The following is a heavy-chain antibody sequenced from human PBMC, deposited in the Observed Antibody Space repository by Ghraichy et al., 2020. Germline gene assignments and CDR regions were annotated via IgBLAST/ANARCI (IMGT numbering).Heavy chain of an antibody. CDR3: AKDPSSSGWYIAAYPADY. D-gene: IGHD6-19*01. CDR2: ISGSGGST. Sequence: GGSLRLSCAASGFTFSSYAMSWVRQAPGKGLEWVSAISGSGGSTYYADSVKGRFTISRDNSKNTLYLQMNSLRAEDTAVYYCAKDPSSSGWYIAAYPADYWGQGTLVTVSS. V-gene: IGHV3-23*01. CDR1: GFTFSSYA. J-gene: IGHJ4*02.